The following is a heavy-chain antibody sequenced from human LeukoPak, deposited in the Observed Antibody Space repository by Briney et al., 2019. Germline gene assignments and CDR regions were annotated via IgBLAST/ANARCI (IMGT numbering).Heavy chain of an antibody. CDR1: GGTFSSYA. J-gene: IGHJ3*02. D-gene: IGHD2-8*01. CDR3: ARSLSVLMVYASITYAFDI. CDR2: IIPIFGTA. Sequence: ASVKVSCKASGGTFSSYAISWVRQAPGQGLEWMGGIIPIFGTANYAQKFQGRVTITADESTSTAYMELSSLRSEDTAVYYCARSLSVLMVYASITYAFDIWGQGTMVTVSS. V-gene: IGHV1-69*13.